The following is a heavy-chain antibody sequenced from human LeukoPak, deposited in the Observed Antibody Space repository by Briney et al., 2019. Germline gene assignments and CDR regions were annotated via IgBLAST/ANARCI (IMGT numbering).Heavy chain of an antibody. V-gene: IGHV3-30-3*01. J-gene: IGHJ4*02. CDR2: ISYDGSNK. CDR3: ASLSN. Sequence: GRSLRLSCAASGFTFSSYAMHWVRQAPGKGLEWVAVISYDGSNKYYADSVKGRFTISRDDSKNTLYLQMNSPRAEDTAVYYCASLSNWGQGTLVTVSS. CDR1: GFTFSSYA. D-gene: IGHD2/OR15-2a*01.